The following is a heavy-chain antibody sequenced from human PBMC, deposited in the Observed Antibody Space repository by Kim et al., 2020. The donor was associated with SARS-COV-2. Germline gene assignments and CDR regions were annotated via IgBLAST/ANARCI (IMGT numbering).Heavy chain of an antibody. V-gene: IGHV4-31*03. CDR3: ARVRSFFGVVRNFDY. D-gene: IGHD3-3*01. Sequence: SETLSLTCTVSGGSISSGGYYWSWLRQHPGKGLEWIGYIYYSGSTYYNPSLKSRVTISEDTSKNQFSLKLSSVTAADTAAYYCARVRSFFGVVRNFDYWGQGTLVTVSS. CDR1: GGSISSGGYY. CDR2: IYYSGST. J-gene: IGHJ4*02.